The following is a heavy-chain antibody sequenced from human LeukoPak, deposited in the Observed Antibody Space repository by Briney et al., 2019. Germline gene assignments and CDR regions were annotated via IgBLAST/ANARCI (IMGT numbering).Heavy chain of an antibody. CDR3: ASPSDSSSWGLTFDY. V-gene: IGHV3-21*01. J-gene: IGHJ4*02. D-gene: IGHD6-13*01. Sequence: GGSLRLSCAASGFTFSSYSMNWVRQAPGKGLEWVSFISSSSSYIYYADSVKGRFTISRDNAKNSLYLQMNSLRAEDTAVYYCASPSDSSSWGLTFDYWGQGTLVTVSS. CDR1: GFTFSSYS. CDR2: ISSSSSYI.